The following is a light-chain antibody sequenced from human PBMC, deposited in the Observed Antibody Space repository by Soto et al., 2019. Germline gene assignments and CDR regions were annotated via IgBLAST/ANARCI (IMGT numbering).Light chain of an antibody. CDR1: QSVGGR. CDR2: DAS. J-gene: IGKJ4*01. CDR3: QQRASWPLT. V-gene: IGKV3-11*01. Sequence: EIELTQSPATPSLSPGERATLSCRASQSVGGRLGWYQQKPGRAPRLLIYDASIRATGIPARFSGSGSGTDFILTISSLEPEDFGVYYCQQRASWPLTFGGGTRVEI.